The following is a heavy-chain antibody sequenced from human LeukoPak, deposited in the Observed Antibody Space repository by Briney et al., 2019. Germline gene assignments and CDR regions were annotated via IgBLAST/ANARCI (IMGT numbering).Heavy chain of an antibody. CDR3: ARDGCTSTTCSTLGGFSS. Sequence: GGSLRLSCAASGFTFSSYWMHWVRQAPGKGLEWVANIKQDGFEKYYVDSVRGRFTISRDNAENSLSLQMNSLRAEDTAVYYCARDGCTSTTCSTLGGFSSWGQGTLVTVSS. CDR1: GFTFSSYW. J-gene: IGHJ5*02. V-gene: IGHV3-7*01. CDR2: IKQDGFEK. D-gene: IGHD2-2*01.